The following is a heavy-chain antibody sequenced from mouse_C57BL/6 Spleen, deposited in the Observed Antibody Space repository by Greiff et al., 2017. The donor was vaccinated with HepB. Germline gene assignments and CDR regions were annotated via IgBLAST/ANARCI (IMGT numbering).Heavy chain of an antibody. CDR2: INPSTGGT. CDR3: ARKSFYYDYDGGYYAMDY. CDR1: GYSFTGYY. J-gene: IGHJ4*01. D-gene: IGHD2-4*01. Sequence: VQLKQSGPELVKPGASVKISCKASGYSFTGYYMNWVKQSPEKSLEWIGEINPSTGGTTYNQKFKAKATLTVDKSSSTAYMQLKSLTSEDSAVYYCARKSFYYDYDGGYYAMDYWGQGTSVTVSS. V-gene: IGHV1-42*01.